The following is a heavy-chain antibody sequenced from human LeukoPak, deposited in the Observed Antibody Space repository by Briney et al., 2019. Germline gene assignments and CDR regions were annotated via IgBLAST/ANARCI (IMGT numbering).Heavy chain of an antibody. CDR2: SDPEDGET. J-gene: IGHJ4*02. CDR1: GYTLTELT. D-gene: IGHD6-13*01. Sequence: ASVKVSCKVSGYTLTELTMHWVRQAPGKGLEWMGGSDPEDGETIYAQKFQGRVTMTEDTSTDTAYMELSSLRSEDTAVYYCAWDSSSWYGGFDYWGQGTLVTVSS. CDR3: AWDSSSWYGGFDY. V-gene: IGHV1-24*01.